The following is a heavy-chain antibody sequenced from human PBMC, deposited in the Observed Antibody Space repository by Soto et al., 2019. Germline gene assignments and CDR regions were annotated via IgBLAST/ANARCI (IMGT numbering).Heavy chain of an antibody. CDR3: STSGYGGFDY. CDR2: IKSKNDGGTL. J-gene: IGHJ4*02. D-gene: IGHD5-12*01. V-gene: IGHV3-15*07. CDR1: GFDFTTTW. Sequence: SLRLSCAASGFDFTTTWMNWVRLAPGKGLEWVARIKSKNDGGTLDYASPVKGRFTISRDDSKKTSYLQMNSLKTEDTAIYYCSTSGYGGFDYWGQGVLVTVSS.